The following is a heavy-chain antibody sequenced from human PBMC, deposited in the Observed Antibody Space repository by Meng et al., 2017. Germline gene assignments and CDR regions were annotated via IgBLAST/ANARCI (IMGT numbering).Heavy chain of an antibody. V-gene: IGHV5-51*01. D-gene: IGHD3-3*01. CDR1: GYSFTSYW. J-gene: IGHJ3*02. CDR2: IYPGDSDT. Sequence: KVFCKGSGYSFTSYWIGWVRQMPGKGLEWMGIIYPGDSDTRYSPSFQGQVTISADKSISTAYLQWSSLKASDTAMYCCARNVGGFDDFWSGGDAFDIWGQGTMVTVSS. CDR3: ARNVGGFDDFWSGGDAFDI.